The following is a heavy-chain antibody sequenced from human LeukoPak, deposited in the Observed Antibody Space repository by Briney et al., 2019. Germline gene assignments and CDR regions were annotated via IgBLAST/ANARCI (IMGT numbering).Heavy chain of an antibody. V-gene: IGHV3-30*18. Sequence: GRSLRPSCAASGFTFSSYGMHWVRQAPGKGLEWVAVISYDGSNKYYADSVKGRFTISRDNSKNTLYLQMNSLRAEDTAVYYCAKDKRPPALPRNYYGMDVWGKGTTVTVSS. J-gene: IGHJ6*04. CDR1: GFTFSSYG. CDR2: ISYDGSNK. D-gene: IGHD2-15*01. CDR3: AKDKRPPALPRNYYGMDV.